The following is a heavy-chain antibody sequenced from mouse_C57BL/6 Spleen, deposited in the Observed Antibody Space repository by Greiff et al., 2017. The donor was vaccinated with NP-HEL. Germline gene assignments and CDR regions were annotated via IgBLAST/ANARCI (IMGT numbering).Heavy chain of an antibody. Sequence: QVQLQQPGAELVKPGASVKLSCKASGYTFTSYWMQWVKQRPGQGLEWIGEIDPSDSYTNYNQKFKGKATLTVDTSSSTAYMQPSSLTSEDSAVYYCARSTYYDYDVDYYAMDYWGQGTSVTVSS. CDR1: GYTFTSYW. CDR3: ARSTYYDYDVDYYAMDY. CDR2: IDPSDSYT. D-gene: IGHD2-4*01. V-gene: IGHV1-50*01. J-gene: IGHJ4*01.